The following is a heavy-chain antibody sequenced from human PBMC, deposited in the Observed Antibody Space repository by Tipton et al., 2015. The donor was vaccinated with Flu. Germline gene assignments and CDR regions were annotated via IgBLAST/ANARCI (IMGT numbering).Heavy chain of an antibody. D-gene: IGHD6-19*01. CDR3: AKDIGQWLVYIRFDY. Sequence: SGFTFDDYAMHWVRQAPGKGPEWVSGISWNSGSIGYADSVKGRFTISRDNAKNSLYLQMNSLRAEDTALYYCAKDIGQWLVYIRFDYWGQGTLVTVSS. J-gene: IGHJ4*02. CDR2: ISWNSGSI. V-gene: IGHV3-9*01. CDR1: GFTFDDYA.